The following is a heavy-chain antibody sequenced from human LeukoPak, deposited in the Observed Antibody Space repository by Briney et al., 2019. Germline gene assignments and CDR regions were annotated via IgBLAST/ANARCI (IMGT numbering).Heavy chain of an antibody. CDR3: ARDGAGTAMVSWFNYKTFGIDY. J-gene: IGHJ4*02. CDR2: IWYDGSNK. Sequence: GGSLRLSCAAPGFTFSSYGMHWVRQAPGKGLEWVAVIWYDGSNKYYADSVKGRFTISRDNSKNTLYLQMNSLRAEDTAVYYCARDGAGTAMVSWFNYKTFGIDYWGQGTLVTVSS. D-gene: IGHD5-18*01. V-gene: IGHV3-33*01. CDR1: GFTFSSYG.